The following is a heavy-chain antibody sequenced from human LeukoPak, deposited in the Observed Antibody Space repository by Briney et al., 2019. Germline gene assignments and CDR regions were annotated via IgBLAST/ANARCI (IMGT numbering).Heavy chain of an antibody. Sequence: PGGSLRLSCAASGFTFSRYWIHWVRQAPGKGLEWVSAISGSGGSTYYADSVKGRFTISRDNSKNTLYLQMNSLRAEDTAVYYCAKALSAVIAAAGTGSGYGMDVWGQGTTVTVSS. D-gene: IGHD6-13*01. J-gene: IGHJ6*02. CDR2: ISGSGGST. V-gene: IGHV3-23*01. CDR3: AKALSAVIAAAGTGSGYGMDV. CDR1: GFTFSRYW.